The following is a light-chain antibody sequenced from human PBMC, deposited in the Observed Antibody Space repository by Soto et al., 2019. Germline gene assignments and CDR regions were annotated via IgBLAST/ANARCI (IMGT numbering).Light chain of an antibody. V-gene: IGKV3-11*01. Sequence: EIVLTQSPATLSLSPGERATLSCRASQSVNSYLAWYQQKPGQAPRLLIYDASNRATGIPARFSGSGSGTEFTLTISSLQSEDFEIYYCQQYNNWPITFGQGTRLEI. CDR1: QSVNSY. J-gene: IGKJ5*01. CDR3: QQYNNWPIT. CDR2: DAS.